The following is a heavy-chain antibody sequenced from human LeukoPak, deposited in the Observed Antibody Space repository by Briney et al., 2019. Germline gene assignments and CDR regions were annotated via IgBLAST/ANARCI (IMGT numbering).Heavy chain of an antibody. J-gene: IGHJ3*02. CDR1: GGSISSGGYY. CDR2: IYYSGST. V-gene: IGHV4-31*03. Sequence: SQTLSLTCTVSGGSISSGGYYWSWVRQHPGKGLEWIGYIYYSGSTYYNPSLKSRVTISVDTSKNQFSLKLSSVTAADTAVYYWARGSSSSLTYAFDIRGQGTMVTVSS. D-gene: IGHD6-6*01. CDR3: ARGSSSSLTYAFDI.